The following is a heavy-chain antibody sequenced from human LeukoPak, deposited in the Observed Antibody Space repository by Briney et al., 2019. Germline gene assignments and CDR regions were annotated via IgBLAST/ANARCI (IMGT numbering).Heavy chain of an antibody. CDR3: AKDFRDSSGYYYLLGYYFDY. CDR2: ISGSGGST. Sequence: GGSLRLSCAASGFTFSSYAMSWVRQAPGKGLEWVSAISGSGGSTYYADSVKGRFTISRDNSKNTLYLQMNSLRAVDTAVYYCAKDFRDSSGYYYLLGYYFDYWGQGTLVTVSS. J-gene: IGHJ4*02. CDR1: GFTFSSYA. D-gene: IGHD3-22*01. V-gene: IGHV3-23*01.